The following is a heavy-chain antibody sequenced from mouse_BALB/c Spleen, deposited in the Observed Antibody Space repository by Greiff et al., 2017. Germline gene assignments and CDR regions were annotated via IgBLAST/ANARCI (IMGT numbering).Heavy chain of an antibody. V-gene: IGHV5-6-5*01. J-gene: IGHJ3*01. CDR2: ISSGGST. CDR1: GFTFSSYA. Sequence: DVQLVESGGGLVKPGGSLKLSCAASGFTFSSYAMSWVRQTPEKRLEWVASISSGGSTYYPDSVKGRFTISRDNARNILYLQMSSLRSEDTAMYYCARDYYGSSSGFAYWGQGTLVTVSA. D-gene: IGHD1-1*01. CDR3: ARDYYGSSSGFAY.